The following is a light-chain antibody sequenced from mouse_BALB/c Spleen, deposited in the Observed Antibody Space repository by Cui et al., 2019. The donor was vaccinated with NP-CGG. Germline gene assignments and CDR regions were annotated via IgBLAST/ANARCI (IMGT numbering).Light chain of an antibody. CDR1: TGDVTTSNY. CDR2: GTN. V-gene: IGLV1*01. J-gene: IGLJ1*01. CDR3: ALCYSNHWV. Sequence: QAVVTQESALTTSPGETVTLTCRSSTGDVTTSNYANWVQEKPDHLFTGLIGGTNNRAPGVPARFSGSLIGDKAALTITGAQTEDEAIYFCALCYSNHWVFGGGTKLTVL.